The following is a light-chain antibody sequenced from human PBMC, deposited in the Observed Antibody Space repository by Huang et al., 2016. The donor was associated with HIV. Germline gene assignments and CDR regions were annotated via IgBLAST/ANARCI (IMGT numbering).Light chain of an antibody. CDR1: QSIGTY. J-gene: IGKJ4*01. CDR2: VAA. CDR3: QQSYSAHGLT. Sequence: DIQMTQSPSSLSASVGDRVTIACRPSQSIGTYLNWYQHKRGKAPRLLIHVAASLQSGVPSRFSGSGSVTDFTLTISSLQREEFATYYCQQSYSAHGLTFGGGTKVEIK. V-gene: IGKV1-39*01.